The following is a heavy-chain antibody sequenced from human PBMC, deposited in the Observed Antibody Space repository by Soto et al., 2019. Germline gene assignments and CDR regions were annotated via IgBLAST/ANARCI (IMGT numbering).Heavy chain of an antibody. Sequence: SVKVSCKASGFTFTSSAVQWVRQARGQRLEWIGWIVVGSGNTNYAQKFQERVTITRDMSTSTAYMELSSLRSEDTAVYYCAAVGDFWSGYKDYWGQGTLVTVSS. J-gene: IGHJ4*02. CDR1: GFTFTSSA. CDR2: IVVGSGNT. CDR3: AAVGDFWSGYKDY. V-gene: IGHV1-58*01. D-gene: IGHD3-3*01.